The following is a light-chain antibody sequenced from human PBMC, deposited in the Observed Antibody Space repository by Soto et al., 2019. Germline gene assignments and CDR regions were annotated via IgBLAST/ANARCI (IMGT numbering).Light chain of an antibody. J-gene: IGLJ1*01. CDR2: DDN. Sequence: QSVLTQPASVSAAPGQQVTISCSGSMSNIEYNFVSWYQQFPGKGPKLLIYDDNKRPSGIPDRFSASKSGTSATLGVTGLQTGDEATYYCCSDAVGITYVFGTGTKVTVL. CDR1: MSNIEYNF. CDR3: CSDAVGITYV. V-gene: IGLV1-51*01.